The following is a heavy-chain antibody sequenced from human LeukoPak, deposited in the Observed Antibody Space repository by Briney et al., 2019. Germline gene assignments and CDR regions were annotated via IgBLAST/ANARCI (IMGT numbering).Heavy chain of an antibody. J-gene: IGHJ4*02. Sequence: SQTLSLTCTVSGGSISSGGYYWSWIRQHPGKGLEWIGYIYYSGSTYYNPSLNSRVTISVDTSKNQFSLKLSSVTAADTAVYYCARVDILTGYPFDYWGQGTLLTVSS. CDR1: GGSISSGGYY. D-gene: IGHD3-9*01. V-gene: IGHV4-31*03. CDR2: IYYSGST. CDR3: ARVDILTGYPFDY.